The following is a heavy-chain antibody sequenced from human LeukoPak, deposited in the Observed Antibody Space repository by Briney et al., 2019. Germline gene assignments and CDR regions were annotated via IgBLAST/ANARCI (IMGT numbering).Heavy chain of an antibody. D-gene: IGHD3-9*01. Sequence: KPSETLSLTCTVSGGSISSSSYFWGWLRQPPGKGLEWIGTFYYSGSTYYNPSLKSRVTISVDTSNNQFSLKLSSVTAADTAVYYCARHRYVDRFSPFGFWGQGTLVTVSS. CDR3: ARHRYVDRFSPFGF. CDR1: GGSISSSSYF. J-gene: IGHJ4*02. CDR2: FYYSGST. V-gene: IGHV4-39*01.